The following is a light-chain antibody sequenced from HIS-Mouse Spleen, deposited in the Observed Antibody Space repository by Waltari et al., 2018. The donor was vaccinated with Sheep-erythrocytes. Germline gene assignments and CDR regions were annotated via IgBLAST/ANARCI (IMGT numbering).Light chain of an antibody. V-gene: IGLV2-11*01. Sequence: QSALTQPRSVSGSPGQSVTISCTGTSSHVGCYNYVSWYQQHPGKAPKLMIYDVSKRPSGVPDRFSGSKSGNTASLTISVLQAEDEADYYCCSYAGSYNHVFATGTKVTVL. J-gene: IGLJ1*01. CDR1: SSHVGCYNY. CDR3: CSYAGSYNHV. CDR2: DVS.